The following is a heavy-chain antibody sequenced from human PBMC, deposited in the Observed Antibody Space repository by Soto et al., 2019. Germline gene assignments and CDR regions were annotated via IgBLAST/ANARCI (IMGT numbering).Heavy chain of an antibody. J-gene: IGHJ4*02. CDR3: AKDHWGYGDYMAYFDY. CDR2: ISVSGGST. V-gene: IGHV3-23*01. Sequence: GGSLRLSCAASGFTVSSYYMSWVRQAPGKGLEWVSAISVSGGSTYYADSVKGRFTISRDNSKNTLYLQMNSLRAEDTAVYYCAKDHWGYGDYMAYFDYWGQGTLVTVSS. CDR1: GFTVSSYY. D-gene: IGHD4-17*01.